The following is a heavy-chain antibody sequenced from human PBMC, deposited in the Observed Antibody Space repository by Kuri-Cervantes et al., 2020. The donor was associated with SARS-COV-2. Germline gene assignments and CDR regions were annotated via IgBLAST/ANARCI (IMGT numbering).Heavy chain of an antibody. Sequence: SVKVSCKASGYTFTGYYMHWVRQAPGQGLEWMGRIIPILGTANHAQKFQGRVTITADKSTSTAYMELSSLRSEDTAVYYCAAWGFPIVGATGPDAFDIWGQGTMVTVSS. D-gene: IGHD1-26*01. J-gene: IGHJ3*02. CDR3: AAWGFPIVGATGPDAFDI. CDR1: GYTFTGYY. CDR2: IIPILGTA. V-gene: IGHV1-69*08.